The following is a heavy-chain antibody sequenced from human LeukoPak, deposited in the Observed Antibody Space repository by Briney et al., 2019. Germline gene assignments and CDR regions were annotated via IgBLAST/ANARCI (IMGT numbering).Heavy chain of an antibody. D-gene: IGHD3-3*01. CDR1: GYSFTSYW. Sequence: GECLKISCKGSGYSFTSYWIGWVRQMPGKGLEWMGIIYPGDSDTRYSPSFQGQVTISADKSISTAYLQWSSLKASDTAMYYCARLVHYDFWSGLDDYWGQGTLVTVSS. J-gene: IGHJ4*02. CDR3: ARLVHYDFWSGLDDY. V-gene: IGHV5-51*01. CDR2: IYPGDSDT.